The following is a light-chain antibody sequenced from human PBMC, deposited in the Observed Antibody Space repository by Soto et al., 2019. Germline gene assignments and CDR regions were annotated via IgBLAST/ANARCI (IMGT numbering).Light chain of an antibody. J-gene: IGKJ1*01. V-gene: IGKV1-39*01. Sequence: IQMTPSPSSLSASVGDRVTITCRASQSISSYLNWYQQKPGKAPKLLIYAASSLQSGVPSRFSGSGSGTEFTLSITSLQPDDFATYYCQQCFWHWTFGQGTKVDI. CDR2: AAS. CDR3: QQCFWHWT. CDR1: QSISSY.